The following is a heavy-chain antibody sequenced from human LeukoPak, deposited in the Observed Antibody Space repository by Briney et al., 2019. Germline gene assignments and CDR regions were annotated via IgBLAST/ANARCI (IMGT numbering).Heavy chain of an antibody. Sequence: GRSLRLSCAASGFTFDDYAMRWVRQAPGKGLEWVSGISWNSGSIGYADSVKGRFTISRDNAKNSLYLQMNSLRAEDTALYYCAIATARRPYYFDYWGQGTLVTVSS. CDR2: ISWNSGSI. V-gene: IGHV3-9*01. D-gene: IGHD6-25*01. CDR1: GFTFDDYA. CDR3: AIATARRPYYFDY. J-gene: IGHJ4*02.